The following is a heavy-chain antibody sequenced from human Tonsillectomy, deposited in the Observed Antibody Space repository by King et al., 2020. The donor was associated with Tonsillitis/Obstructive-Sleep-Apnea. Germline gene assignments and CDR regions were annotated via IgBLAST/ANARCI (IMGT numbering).Heavy chain of an antibody. D-gene: IGHD4-23*01. Sequence: VQLVESGGGLVQPGGSLRLSCAAAGFTVSSNYMSWVRQAPGKGLEWVSLIYSDGSTYYADSVKGRFSISRDNSKNKLYLQMNSLRAEDTSVYYCARDRPPPNSGFDSWGQGTLVTVSS. CDR2: IYSDGST. J-gene: IGHJ4*02. CDR1: GFTVSSNY. V-gene: IGHV3-66*01. CDR3: ARDRPPPNSGFDS.